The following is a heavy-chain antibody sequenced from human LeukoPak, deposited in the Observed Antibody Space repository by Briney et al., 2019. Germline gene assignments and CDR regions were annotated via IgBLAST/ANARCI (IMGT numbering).Heavy chain of an antibody. CDR2: ISESGDVT. CDR1: GFTFSNYP. D-gene: IGHD6-6*01. Sequence: GGSLRLSCEASGFTFSNYPMSWVHQAPGRGLEWVSVISESGDVTHYADAMKGRFTISRDNAKNTLNLQMNSLRAEDTAIYYCARDSSHYLGSSDYWGQGTLVTVSS. J-gene: IGHJ4*02. CDR3: ARDSSHYLGSSDY. V-gene: IGHV3-23*01.